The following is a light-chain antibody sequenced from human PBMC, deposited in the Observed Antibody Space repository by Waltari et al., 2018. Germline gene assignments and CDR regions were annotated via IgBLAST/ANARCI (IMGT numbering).Light chain of an antibody. CDR2: YKSDSDK. CDR1: SGINVGTYR. J-gene: IGLJ7*01. V-gene: IGLV5-45*03. CDR3: MIWHGSAAV. Sequence: QAVLTQPSSLSATPGASASLTCPLRSGINVGTYRIYWYQQKPGSPPQYLLRYKSDSDKQQGSGVPSRFSGSKDVSANAGILLISGLQSEDEADYYCMIWHGSAAVFGGGTQLTVL.